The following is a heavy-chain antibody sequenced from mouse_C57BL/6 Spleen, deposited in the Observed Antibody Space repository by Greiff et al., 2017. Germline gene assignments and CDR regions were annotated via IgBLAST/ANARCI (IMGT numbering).Heavy chain of an antibody. Sequence: VKLMESGPELVKPGASVKIPCKASGYTITDYNMDWVKQSHGKSLEWIGDINPNNGGTIYNQKFKGKATLTVDKSSSTAYMELRSLTSEDTAVYYCARRAYYGSSYSYAMDYWGQGTSVTVSS. D-gene: IGHD1-1*01. J-gene: IGHJ4*01. CDR1: GYTITDYN. V-gene: IGHV1-18*01. CDR2: INPNNGGT. CDR3: ARRAYYGSSYSYAMDY.